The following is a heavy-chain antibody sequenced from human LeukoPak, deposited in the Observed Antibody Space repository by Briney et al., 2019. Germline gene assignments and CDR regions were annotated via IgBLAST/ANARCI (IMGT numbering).Heavy chain of an antibody. Sequence: PGGSLRLSCAASGFTFSSYEMNWVRQAPGKGLEWVSYISSSGSTIYYADSVKGRFTISRDNTKNSLYLQINSLRAEDTAVYYCARDGTAAGLYFDLWGQGTLVTVSS. CDR3: ARDGTAAGLYFDL. J-gene: IGHJ4*01. CDR2: ISSSGSTI. D-gene: IGHD6-13*01. CDR1: GFTFSSYE. V-gene: IGHV3-48*03.